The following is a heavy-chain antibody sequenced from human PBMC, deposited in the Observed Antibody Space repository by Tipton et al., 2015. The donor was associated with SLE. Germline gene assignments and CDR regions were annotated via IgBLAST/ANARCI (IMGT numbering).Heavy chain of an antibody. CDR1: GGSISSYY. J-gene: IGHJ3*02. CDR3: VREVVVTDAFDI. V-gene: IGHV4-59*01. D-gene: IGHD3-22*01. CDR2: IYYTGST. Sequence: TLSLTCTVSGGSISSYYWSWIRQSPGKGLEWIGYIYYTGSTNYNPSLKSRVTISVDTSKNQFSLKLSSVTAADTAVYYCVREVVVTDAFDIWGQGTMVTVSS.